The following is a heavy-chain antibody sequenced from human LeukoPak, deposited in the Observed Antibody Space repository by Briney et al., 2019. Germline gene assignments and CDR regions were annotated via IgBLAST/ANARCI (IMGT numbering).Heavy chain of an antibody. CDR1: GYTFTSYD. V-gene: IGHV1-8*03. J-gene: IGHJ4*02. Sequence: ASVKVSCKASGYTFTSYDINWVRQATGQGLEWMGWMNPNSGNTGYAQKFQGRVTITRKTSISTAYMELSSLRSEDTAVYYCARVDSSGWSVDYWGQGTLVTVSS. CDR2: MNPNSGNT. D-gene: IGHD6-19*01. CDR3: ARVDSSGWSVDY.